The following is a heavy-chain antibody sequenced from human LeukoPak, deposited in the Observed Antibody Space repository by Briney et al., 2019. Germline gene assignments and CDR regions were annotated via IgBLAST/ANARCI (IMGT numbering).Heavy chain of an antibody. CDR1: GFTFSSYA. CDR2: VSGSGAHT. V-gene: IGHV3-23*01. D-gene: IGHD1-26*01. J-gene: IGHJ4*02. CDR3: AKDRLGAMMYFDF. Sequence: GGSLRLSCAASGFTFSSYAMTWVRQAPGKGLQWVSAVSGSGAHTYYADSVKGRVTISRDNSKNTLYLQVNSLRVEDTAVYYCAKDRLGAMMYFDFWGQGTLVTVSS.